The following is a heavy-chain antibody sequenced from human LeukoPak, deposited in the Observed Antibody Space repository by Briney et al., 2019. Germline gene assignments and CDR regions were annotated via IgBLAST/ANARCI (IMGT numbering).Heavy chain of an antibody. J-gene: IGHJ4*02. CDR3: ARGSSGWYGIDY. CDR1: GFTFSSYA. V-gene: IGHV3-64*01. D-gene: IGHD6-19*01. Sequence: GGSLRLSCAASGFTFSSYAMHWVRQAPGKGLEYVSAISNNGGSTYYANSVKGRFTISRDNAKNALYLQMNSLRAEDTAVYYCARGSSGWYGIDYWGQGALVNVSS. CDR2: ISNNGGST.